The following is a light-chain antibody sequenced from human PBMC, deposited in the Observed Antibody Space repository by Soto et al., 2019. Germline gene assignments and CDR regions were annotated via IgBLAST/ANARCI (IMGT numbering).Light chain of an antibody. V-gene: IGLV2-11*01. CDR3: CSYAGSVYV. CDR1: SSDVGGYNY. J-gene: IGLJ1*01. CDR2: DVS. Sequence: SVLTQPRSVSGSPGPSVTISCTGTSSDVGGYNYVSWYQQHPGKAPKLMIYDVSKRPSGVPDRFSGSKSGNTASLTISGLQAEDEADYYCCSYAGSVYVFGTGTKVTVL.